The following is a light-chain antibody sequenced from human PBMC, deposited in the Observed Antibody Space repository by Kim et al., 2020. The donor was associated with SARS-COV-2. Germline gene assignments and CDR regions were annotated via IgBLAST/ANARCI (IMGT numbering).Light chain of an antibody. CDR2: GAS. Sequence: EIVLTQSPGTLSLSPGERATLSCRASQSVSNNYLAWYQQKPGQAPRVLIYGASSRATGIPDRFSGSGSGTDFTLTISRLGPEDFAVDYCQQYGTSLPYAFGQGTKVEI. V-gene: IGKV3-20*01. J-gene: IGKJ2*01. CDR1: QSVSNNY. CDR3: QQYGTSLPYA.